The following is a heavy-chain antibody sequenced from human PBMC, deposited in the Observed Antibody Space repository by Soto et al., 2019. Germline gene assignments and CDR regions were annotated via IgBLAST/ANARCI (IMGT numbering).Heavy chain of an antibody. V-gene: IGHV1-18*04. D-gene: IGHD3-10*01. J-gene: IGHJ5*02. CDR2: ISAYNGNT. CDR3: ARQGLGELRIVWFDP. CDR1: GYTFTGYY. Sequence: GASVQVSCKASGYTFTGYYMHWVRQAPGQGLEWMGWISAYNGNTNYAQKLQGRVTMTTDTSTSTAYMELRSLRSDDTAVYYCARQGLGELRIVWFDPWGQGTLVTVSS.